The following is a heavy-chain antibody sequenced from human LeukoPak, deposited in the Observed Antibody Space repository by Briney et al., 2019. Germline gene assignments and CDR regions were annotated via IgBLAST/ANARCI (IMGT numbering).Heavy chain of an antibody. Sequence: GGSLRLSCAASGFTFSSDWMHWVRQGPGKGLVWVSRINPDGSVTSHADSVRGRFTISRDNAKNTLYLQMNSLRAEDTAVYYCARDSGSGSYSGYWGQGTMVTVSS. CDR1: GFTFSSDW. CDR3: ARDSGSGSYSGY. V-gene: IGHV3-74*01. CDR2: INPDGSVT. D-gene: IGHD3-10*01. J-gene: IGHJ3*01.